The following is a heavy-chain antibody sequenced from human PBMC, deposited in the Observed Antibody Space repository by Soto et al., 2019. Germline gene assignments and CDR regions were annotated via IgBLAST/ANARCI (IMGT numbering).Heavy chain of an antibody. V-gene: IGHV1-18*04. CDR3: AREVGHMDV. J-gene: IGHJ6*02. CDR1: GYTFTTYG. D-gene: IGHD2-2*01. Sequence: ASVKVSCKASGYTFTTYGINWVRQAPGQGLEWMGWVSTYNGDTTYAQKVQGRVNMTTDTSTRTAYLELRSLRSDDTAVYYCAREVGHMDVWGQGTTVTVSS. CDR2: VSTYNGDT.